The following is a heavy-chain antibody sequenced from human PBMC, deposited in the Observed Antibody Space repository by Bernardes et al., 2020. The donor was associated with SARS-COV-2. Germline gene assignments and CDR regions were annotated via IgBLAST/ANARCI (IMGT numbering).Heavy chain of an antibody. D-gene: IGHD3-3*01. CDR1: GYTFTSYD. CDR2: MNPNSGNT. J-gene: IGHJ4*02. V-gene: IGHV1-8*01. Sequence: KVSCKASGYTFTSYDINWVRQATGQGLEWMGWMNPNSGNTGYAQKFQGRVTMTRNTSISTAYMELSSLRSEDTAVYYCARGRGVPYYDFWSGYYIFDYWGQGTLVTVSS. CDR3: ARGRGVPYYDFWSGYYIFDY.